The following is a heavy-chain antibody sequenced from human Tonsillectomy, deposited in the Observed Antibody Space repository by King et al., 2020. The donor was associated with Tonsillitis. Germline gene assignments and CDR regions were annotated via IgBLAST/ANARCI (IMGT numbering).Heavy chain of an antibody. Sequence: VQLVESGGGLVQPGGSLRLSCATSGFTFSSYAMTWVRQAPGEGLEWVSGITGSGGTTYYADSVKGRFTISRDNSKNTVYLEMNNLSAEDTAVYYCAQFLFEWLLPDDAFDIWGQGTLVTVSS. CDR2: ITGSGGTT. V-gene: IGHV3-23*04. J-gene: IGHJ3*02. CDR1: GFTFSSYA. CDR3: AQFLFEWLLPDDAFDI. D-gene: IGHD3-9*01.